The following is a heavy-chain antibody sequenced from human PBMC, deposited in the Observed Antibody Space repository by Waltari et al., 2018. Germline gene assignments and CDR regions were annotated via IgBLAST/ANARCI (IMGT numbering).Heavy chain of an antibody. CDR2: IYYSGST. Sequence: QLQLQESGPGLVKPSETLSLTCTVSGGSLSSSSYYWGWLRQPPGKGLEWIGSIYYSGSTYYNPSLKSRVTISVDTSKNQFSLKLSSVTAADTAVYYCARGGRWLQDWYFDLWGRGTLVTVSS. CDR3: ARGGRWLQDWYFDL. D-gene: IGHD5-12*01. V-gene: IGHV4-39*07. J-gene: IGHJ2*01. CDR1: GGSLSSSSYY.